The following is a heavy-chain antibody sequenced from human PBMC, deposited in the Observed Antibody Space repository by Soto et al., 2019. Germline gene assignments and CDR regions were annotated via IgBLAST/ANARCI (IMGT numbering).Heavy chain of an antibody. D-gene: IGHD3-3*01. CDR2: IYSSGST. J-gene: IGHJ5*02. V-gene: IGHV4-39*07. Sequence: SETLSLTCIVSGESISSSSYYWGWIRQPPGKGLEWIGRIYSSGSTKYNPSLQSRVTMSLDTSKNQFSLRLTSVTAADTAVYYCARGQRFSDWFDPWGQGTLVTVSS. CDR3: ARGQRFSDWFDP. CDR1: GESISSSSYY.